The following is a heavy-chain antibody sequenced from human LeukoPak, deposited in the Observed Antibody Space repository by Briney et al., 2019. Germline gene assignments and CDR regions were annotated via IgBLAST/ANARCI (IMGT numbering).Heavy chain of an antibody. D-gene: IGHD1-1*01. J-gene: IGHJ3*02. V-gene: IGHV3-23*01. CDR3: AKDRDWNDAFDI. CDR2: ISGGGGST. CDR1: GFTFTSYS. Sequence: GGSLRLSCAASGFTFTSYSMNWVRQAPGKGLEWVSTISGGGGSTYYADSVKGRFTISRDNSKNTLYLQVNSLRAEDTAVYYCAKDRDWNDAFDIWGQGTMVTVSS.